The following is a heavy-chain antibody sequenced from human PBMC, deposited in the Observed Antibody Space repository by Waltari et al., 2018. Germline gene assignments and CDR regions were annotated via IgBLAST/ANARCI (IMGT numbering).Heavy chain of an antibody. Sequence: QVQLVQSGAEVKKPGASVKVSCKAPGYTFTAYYMPWVRQAPGQGLEWMGWINPNSGGTNYAQKFQGRVTMTRDTSISTAYMELSRLRSDDTAVYYCARALAAAAPESGPWGQGTLVTVSS. CDR3: ARALAAAAPESGP. J-gene: IGHJ5*02. CDR1: GYTFTAYY. D-gene: IGHD6-13*01. CDR2: INPNSGGT. V-gene: IGHV1-2*02.